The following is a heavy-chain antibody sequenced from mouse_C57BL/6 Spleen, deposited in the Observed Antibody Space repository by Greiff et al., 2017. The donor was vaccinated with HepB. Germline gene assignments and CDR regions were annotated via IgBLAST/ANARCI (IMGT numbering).Heavy chain of an antibody. D-gene: IGHD3-2*02. CDR3: ATAQATDY. V-gene: IGHV1-82*01. CDR2: IYPGDGDT. Sequence: VKLMESGPELVKPGASVKISCKASGYAFSSSWMNWVKQRPGKGLEWIGRIYPGDGDTNYNGKFKGKATLTADKSSSTAYMQLSSLTSEDSAVYFCATAQATDYWGQGTTLTVSS. CDR1: GYAFSSSW. J-gene: IGHJ2*01.